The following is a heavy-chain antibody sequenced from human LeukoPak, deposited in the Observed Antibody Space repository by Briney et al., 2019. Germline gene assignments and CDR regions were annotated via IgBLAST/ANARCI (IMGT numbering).Heavy chain of an antibody. Sequence: SVKVSCKASGDILSSHAISWVRQAPGQGLEWMGRIIPIFGTANYAQKFQGRVTITADESTSTAYMELSSLRSEDTAVYYCAREGLLQWFDPWGQGTLVTVSS. CDR2: IIPIFGTA. CDR3: AREGLLQWFDP. D-gene: IGHD4-23*01. CDR1: GDILSSHA. V-gene: IGHV1-69*13. J-gene: IGHJ5*02.